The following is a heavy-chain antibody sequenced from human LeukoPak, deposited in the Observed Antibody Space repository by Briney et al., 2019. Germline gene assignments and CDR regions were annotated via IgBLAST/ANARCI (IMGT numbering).Heavy chain of an antibody. Sequence: ASETLSLTCAVYGGSFSGYYWSWIRQPPGKGLEWIGEINHSGSTNYNPSLKSRVTISVDTSKNQFSLKLSSVTAADTAVYYCARGFPPGYYLYWGQGTLVTVSS. D-gene: IGHD3-16*01. V-gene: IGHV4-34*01. J-gene: IGHJ4*02. CDR2: INHSGST. CDR3: ARGFPPGYYLY. CDR1: GGSFSGYY.